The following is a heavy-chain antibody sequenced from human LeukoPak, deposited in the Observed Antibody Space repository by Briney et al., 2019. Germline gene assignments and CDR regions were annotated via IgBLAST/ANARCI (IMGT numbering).Heavy chain of an antibody. J-gene: IGHJ6*03. CDR3: ARRPGYYYYYMDV. Sequence: PSETLSLTCTVSGGSISSSSYYWGWIRQPPGKGLEWIGSIYYSGSTYYNPSLKSRVTISVDTSKNQFSLKLSSVTAADTAVYYCARRPGYYYYYMDVWGKGTTVTISS. CDR2: IYYSGST. V-gene: IGHV4-39*01. D-gene: IGHD3-10*01. CDR1: GGSISSSSYY.